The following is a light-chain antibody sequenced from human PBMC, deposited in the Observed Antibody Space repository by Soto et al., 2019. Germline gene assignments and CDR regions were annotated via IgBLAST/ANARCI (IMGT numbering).Light chain of an antibody. Sequence: EIVMTQSPLSLPVTLGEPASISCRSSQSLLHNNGYNYLDWYVQKTGQSPALLIHVGSNRAPRVPARFSGSESGTDFTLKISRVEAEDVGVYYCMQALNYPVTFGQGTRLEIK. CDR3: MQALNYPVT. CDR2: VGS. CDR1: QSLLHNNGYNY. V-gene: IGKV2-28*01. J-gene: IGKJ5*01.